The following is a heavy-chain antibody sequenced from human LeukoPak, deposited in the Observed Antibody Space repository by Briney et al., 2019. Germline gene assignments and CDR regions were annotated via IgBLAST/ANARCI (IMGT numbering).Heavy chain of an antibody. J-gene: IGHJ5*02. CDR1: GFTFSNYA. V-gene: IGHV3-23*01. Sequence: DPGGSLRLSCVASGFTFSNYAMTWVRQAPGKGLEWVSFISHTTASTFYADSVKGRFTISRDNSKSTLYLQMNSLTAGDTAIYYCVKDEGTTWGFLGWFDHWGQGTLVTVSS. D-gene: IGHD7-27*01. CDR3: VKDEGTTWGFLGWFDH. CDR2: ISHTTAST.